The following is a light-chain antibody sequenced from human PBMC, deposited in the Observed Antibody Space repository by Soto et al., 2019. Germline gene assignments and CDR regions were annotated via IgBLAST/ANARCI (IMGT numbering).Light chain of an antibody. J-gene: IGKJ4*01. CDR1: ESLVYRDGVSY. CDR2: KAS. CDR3: MHGTHWPLT. Sequence: DVVMTQSPLSLAVTLGQSASISCRSSESLVYRDGVSYLNWFHQRPGQSPRRLIYKASNRDSGVPDRFSGSGSGTDFTLRISRVEAEDVGVYYCMHGTHWPLTFGGGTKVEI. V-gene: IGKV2-30*01.